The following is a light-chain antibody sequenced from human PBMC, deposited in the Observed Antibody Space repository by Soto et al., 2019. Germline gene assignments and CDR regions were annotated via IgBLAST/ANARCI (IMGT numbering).Light chain of an antibody. Sequence: DIPMTQSPSTLSASVGDRVTITCRASESIRAWLAWYQQKPGKAPKLLIFKASTLHSGVPSRFSGSGSGTEFTLTISSLQPEDSATYYCHQYNSYSYTVGQGTKLEVK. V-gene: IGKV1-5*03. CDR2: KAS. J-gene: IGKJ2*01. CDR3: HQYNSYSYT. CDR1: ESIRAW.